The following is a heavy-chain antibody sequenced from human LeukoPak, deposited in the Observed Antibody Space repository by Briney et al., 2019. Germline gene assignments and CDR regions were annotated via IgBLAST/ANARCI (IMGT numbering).Heavy chain of an antibody. CDR1: GFTFSSYR. D-gene: IGHD3/OR15-3a*01. CDR3: AKGMDRGVATHFDY. J-gene: IGHJ4*02. V-gene: IGHV3-74*01. CDR2: INSGGSST. Sequence: GGSLRLSCAASGFTFSSYRMHWVRQAPGKGLGWVPCINSGGSSTSYADSVKGRFTISRDNSKNTLFLQINSLRAEDTAVYYCAKGMDRGVATHFDYWGQGTLVTVSS.